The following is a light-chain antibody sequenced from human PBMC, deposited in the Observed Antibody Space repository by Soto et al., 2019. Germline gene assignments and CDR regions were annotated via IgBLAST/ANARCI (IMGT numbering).Light chain of an antibody. V-gene: IGKV3-15*01. Sequence: EIVMTQSPATLSVSPGERATLSCRASQSVTTNLAWYQQKPGQAPRLLIYGASTRATGIPARFSGSGSGTEFTLTISSLQSDDFATYYCQQYNSYSERTFGQGTKVEIK. CDR2: GAS. J-gene: IGKJ1*01. CDR3: QQYNSYSERT. CDR1: QSVTTN.